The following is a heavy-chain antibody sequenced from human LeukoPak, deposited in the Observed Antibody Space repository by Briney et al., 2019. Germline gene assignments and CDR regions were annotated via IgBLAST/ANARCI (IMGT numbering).Heavy chain of an antibody. CDR1: GFTFSSYW. CDR3: AKRLSPNYYDSSGYPGAFDI. CDR2: INTDGSST. V-gene: IGHV3-74*01. D-gene: IGHD3-22*01. J-gene: IGHJ3*02. Sequence: GGSLRLSCAASGFTFSSYWMHWVRQAPGKGLVWVSRINTDGSSTSYADSVKGRFTISRDNAKNSLYLQMNSLRAEDTALYYCAKRLSPNYYDSSGYPGAFDIWGQGTMVTVSS.